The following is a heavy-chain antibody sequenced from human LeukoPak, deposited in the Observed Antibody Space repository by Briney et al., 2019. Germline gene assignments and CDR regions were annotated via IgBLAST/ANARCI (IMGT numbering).Heavy chain of an antibody. D-gene: IGHD6-13*01. V-gene: IGHV1-24*01. CDR1: GYTLTELS. Sequence: ASVKVSCKVSGYTLTELSMHWVRQAPGKGLEWMGGFDPEDGETTYAQKFQGRVTMTEDTSTDTAYMELSSLRSEDTAVYYCARDARGAAAADDAFDLWGQGTVVTVSS. J-gene: IGHJ3*01. CDR3: ARDARGAAAADDAFDL. CDR2: FDPEDGET.